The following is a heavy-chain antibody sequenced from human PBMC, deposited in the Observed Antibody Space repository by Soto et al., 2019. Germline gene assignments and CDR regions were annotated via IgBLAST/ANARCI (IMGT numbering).Heavy chain of an antibody. CDR3: AKEYCSGGSCEGYFQH. V-gene: IGHV3-23*01. D-gene: IGHD2-15*01. J-gene: IGHJ1*01. CDR1: GFTFSNYV. Sequence: GGSLRLSCADSGFTFSNYVMSWVRQAPGKGLEWVSLISGSGGSTYYADSVKGRFTISRDDSKNTLYLQVNSLRAEDTAVYYCAKEYCSGGSCEGYFQHWGQGTLVTVSS. CDR2: ISGSGGST.